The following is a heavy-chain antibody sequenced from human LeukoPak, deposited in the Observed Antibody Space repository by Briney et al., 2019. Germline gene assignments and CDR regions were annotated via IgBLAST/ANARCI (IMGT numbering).Heavy chain of an antibody. Sequence: GRSLRLSCAASGFTFSSYGMHWVRQAPGKGLEWVAVISYDGSNKYYAGSVKGRFTISRDNSKNTLYLQMNSLRAEDTAVYYCAKLPRGDGNAFDIWGQGTMVTVSS. CDR2: ISYDGSNK. D-gene: IGHD2-21*02. CDR3: AKLPRGDGNAFDI. J-gene: IGHJ3*02. V-gene: IGHV3-30*18. CDR1: GFTFSSYG.